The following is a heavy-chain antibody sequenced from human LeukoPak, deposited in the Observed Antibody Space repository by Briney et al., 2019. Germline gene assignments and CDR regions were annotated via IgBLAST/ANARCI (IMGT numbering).Heavy chain of an antibody. CDR2: INPNTGGT. V-gene: IGHV1-2*02. Sequence: GASVKVSCKASGYTFTANYIHWVRQAPGQGLEWMGWINPNTGGTNFAQRFQGRVTMTRDTSISTAYMHLTTLRTDDTAIYYCARDRSSSLYTGSFWFDSWGQGTLLTVSS. D-gene: IGHD6-13*01. CDR3: ARDRSSSLYTGSFWFDS. J-gene: IGHJ5*01. CDR1: GYTFTANY.